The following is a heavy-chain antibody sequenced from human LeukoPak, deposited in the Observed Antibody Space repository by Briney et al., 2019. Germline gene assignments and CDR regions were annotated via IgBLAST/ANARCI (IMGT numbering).Heavy chain of an antibody. CDR1: GYTFTGYF. J-gene: IGHJ6*02. CDR3: ARGGVFQDLYSYYYGMDV. CDR2: INANSGGT. V-gene: IGHV1-2*02. Sequence: ASVKVSCKVSGYTFTGYFMHWVRQAPGQGLEWMGWINANSGGTSYAQKFQGRVTMTRDTSISTAYLELSGLRSDDTAVYYCARGGVFQDLYSYYYGMDVWGQGTTVTISS. D-gene: IGHD3-16*01.